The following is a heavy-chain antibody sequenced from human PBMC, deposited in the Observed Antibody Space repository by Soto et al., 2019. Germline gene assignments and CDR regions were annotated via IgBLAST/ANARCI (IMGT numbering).Heavy chain of an antibody. D-gene: IGHD6-13*01. Sequence: SETLSLTCTVSGVSISSSNYNWGWIRQPPGMGLEWIVSIYCSGSSHYNPFNKRRVTVCADASNSQYSQRLSSVIAADTVVYCSAKQESPFSTAGPYLDYWGQGTLVTVSS. V-gene: IGHV4-39*01. CDR1: GVSISSSNYN. J-gene: IGHJ4*02. CDR3: AKQESPFSTAGPYLDY. CDR2: IYCSGSS.